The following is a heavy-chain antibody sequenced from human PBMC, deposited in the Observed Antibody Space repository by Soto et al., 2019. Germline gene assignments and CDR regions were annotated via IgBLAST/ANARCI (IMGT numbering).Heavy chain of an antibody. CDR3: RRGRISHYYDSTEYFQH. CDR1: GGSINNHY. Sequence: SETLSLTCTVSGGSINNHYWSWIRQPPGKGLEWLGDVYYNGITNYNPSLKSRVTISVDTSKNQFSLKLSSVTAADTAVYYCRRGRISHYYDSTEYFQHWGQGTLVTVSS. CDR2: VYYNGIT. J-gene: IGHJ1*01. V-gene: IGHV4-59*11. D-gene: IGHD3-22*01.